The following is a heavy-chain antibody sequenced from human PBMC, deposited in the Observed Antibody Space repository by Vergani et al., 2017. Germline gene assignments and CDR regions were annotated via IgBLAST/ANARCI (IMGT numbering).Heavy chain of an antibody. CDR1: GGTFSSYA. J-gene: IGHJ3*02. Sequence: QVQLVQSGAEVKKPGSSVKVSCKASGGTFSSYAISWVRQAPGQGLEWMGGIIPIFGTANYAQKFQGRVTITADESTSTAYMELSSLRSEDTAVYYCASTAFWSGYLQHDAFDIWGQGTMVTVSS. V-gene: IGHV1-69*01. CDR3: ASTAFWSGYLQHDAFDI. CDR2: IIPIFGTA. D-gene: IGHD3-3*01.